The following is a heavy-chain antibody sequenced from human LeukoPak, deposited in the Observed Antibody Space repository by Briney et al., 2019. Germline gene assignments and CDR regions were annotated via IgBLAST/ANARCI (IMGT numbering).Heavy chain of an antibody. Sequence: GAPVKVSCKASGYTFTSYGISWVRQAPGQGLEWMGWISAYNGNTNYAQKLQGRVTMTTDTSTSTAYMELRSLRSDDTAVYYCARAPPSYCSGGSCQTYYYYYYYMDVWGKGTTVTVSS. D-gene: IGHD2-15*01. CDR1: GYTFTSYG. CDR2: ISAYNGNT. J-gene: IGHJ6*03. CDR3: ARAPPSYCSGGSCQTYYYYYYYMDV. V-gene: IGHV1-18*01.